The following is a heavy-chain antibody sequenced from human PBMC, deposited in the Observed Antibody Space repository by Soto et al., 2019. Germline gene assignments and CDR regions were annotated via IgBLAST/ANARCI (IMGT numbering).Heavy chain of an antibody. CDR1: GFVLEFYI. CDR3: ARDGNTMVVKGQYFDL. D-gene: IGHD2-15*01. Sequence: PGGSLRLSCATSGFVLEFYIMNWVRQAPGKGPEWVASISTAGTNVNYADSVKGRFTISRDNAKNSVYLQMDSLRAEDTAIYYCARDGNTMVVKGQYFDLWGRGTRVTVSS. V-gene: IGHV3-48*01. CDR2: ISTAGTNV. J-gene: IGHJ2*01.